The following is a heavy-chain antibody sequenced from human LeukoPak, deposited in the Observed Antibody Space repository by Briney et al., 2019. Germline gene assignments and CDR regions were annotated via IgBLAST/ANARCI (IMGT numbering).Heavy chain of an antibody. CDR3: ARGAYRISWPGIDY. CDR2: IIPILGIA. CDR1: GGTFSSYA. Sequence: SVKVSCKASGGTFSSYAISWVRQAPGQGLEWMGRIIPILGIANYAQKFQGRVTITADKSTSTAYMELSSLRSEDTAVYYCARGAYRISWPGIDYWGQGTLVTVSS. V-gene: IGHV1-69*04. J-gene: IGHJ4*02. D-gene: IGHD3-16*02.